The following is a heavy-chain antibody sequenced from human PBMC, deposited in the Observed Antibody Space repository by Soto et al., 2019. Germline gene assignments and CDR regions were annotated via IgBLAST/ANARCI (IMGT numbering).Heavy chain of an antibody. CDR2: ISGSGGST. CDR3: AKGRYDFWSGYYNL. D-gene: IGHD3-3*01. J-gene: IGHJ5*02. Sequence: GGSLRLSCAASGFTFSSYAMSWVRQAPGKGLEWVSAISGSGGSTYYADSVKGRFTISRDNSKNTLYLQMNSLRAEDTAVYYCAKGRYDFWSGYYNLWGQGTLVTVSS. V-gene: IGHV3-23*01. CDR1: GFTFSSYA.